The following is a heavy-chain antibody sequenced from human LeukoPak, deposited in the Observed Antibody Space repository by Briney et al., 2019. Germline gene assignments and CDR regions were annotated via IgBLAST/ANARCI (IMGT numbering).Heavy chain of an antibody. CDR1: GVTFSSYA. CDR2: LHGNGDET. CDR3: AAKRMAGTGYYFES. V-gene: IGHV3-23*01. J-gene: IGHJ4*02. Sequence: GGSLRLSCAASGVTFSSYAMNWVRQAPGKGLEWVSSLHGNGDETHYADSVKGRFTISRDNSKATLYLQMNSLGADDTALYYCAAKRMAGTGYYFESWGQGTLVTVSS. D-gene: IGHD6-19*01.